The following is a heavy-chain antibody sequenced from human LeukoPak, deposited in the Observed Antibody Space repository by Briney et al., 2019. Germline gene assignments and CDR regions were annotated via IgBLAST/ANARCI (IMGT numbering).Heavy chain of an antibody. V-gene: IGHV3-53*01. CDR2: IYSGGST. CDR3: ARDSGDGDYTPDMDL. D-gene: IGHD2-21*02. J-gene: IGHJ6*03. CDR1: GFTVSSNY. Sequence: GGSLRLSCAASGFTVSSNYMSWVRQAPGKGLEWVSVIYSGGSTYYADSVKGRFTISRDNSKNTLYLQMNSLRAEDTAVYYCARDSGDGDYTPDMDLWGKGTTVTVSS.